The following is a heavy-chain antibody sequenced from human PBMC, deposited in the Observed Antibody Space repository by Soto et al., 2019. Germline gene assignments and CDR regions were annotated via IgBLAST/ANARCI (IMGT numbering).Heavy chain of an antibody. CDR2: ISHSGST. J-gene: IGHJ5*02. CDR3: ARAVAPYLGTWFDP. D-gene: IGHD3-16*01. CDR1: GGSISSGNSYS. Sequence: QLQLQESGSGLVKPSQTLSLTYAVSGGSISSGNSYSWSWIRQPPGKGLEWIGSISHSGSTSYNPSLKGRVTMSVDKSKNQFSLNLSSVTAADMAVYYCARAVAPYLGTWFDPWGQGTLVIVSS. V-gene: IGHV4-30-2*01.